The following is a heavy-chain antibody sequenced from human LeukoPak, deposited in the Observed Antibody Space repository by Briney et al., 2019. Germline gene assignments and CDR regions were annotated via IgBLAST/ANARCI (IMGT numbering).Heavy chain of an antibody. J-gene: IGHJ4*02. D-gene: IGHD2-2*01. CDR2: ISADGGST. V-gene: IGHV3-43*02. CDR3: GKDRYCRSAGCHALLDS. CDR1: GFTFDDYA. Sequence: GGSLRLSCAASGFTFDDYAMHWVRQAPGKGLEWVSLISADGGSTSYADSVRGRFTISRDNSKNSLYLQMNSLRTEDTALYYCGKDRYCRSAGCHALLDSWGQGTLVTVSS.